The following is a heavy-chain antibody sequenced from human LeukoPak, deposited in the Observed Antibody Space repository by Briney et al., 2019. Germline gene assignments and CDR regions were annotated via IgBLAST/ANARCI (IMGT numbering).Heavy chain of an antibody. J-gene: IGHJ4*02. CDR1: GFTLSDYY. D-gene: IGHD6-19*01. CDR2: ISSSSSYT. CDR3: ARARIAVASHFDY. V-gene: IGHV3-11*03. Sequence: GGSLRLSCAASGFTLSDYYMSWIRQAPGKGLEWVSYISSSSSYTNYADSVKGRFTISRDNAKNSLYLQMNSLRAEDTAVYYCARARIAVASHFDYWGQGTLVTVSS.